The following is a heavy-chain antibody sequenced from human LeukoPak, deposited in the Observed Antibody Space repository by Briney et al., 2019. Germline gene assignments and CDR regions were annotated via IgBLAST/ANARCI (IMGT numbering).Heavy chain of an antibody. D-gene: IGHD6-19*01. V-gene: IGHV4-61*02. CDR2: IYSSGRT. Sequence: PSQTLSLTCNVSGGSISSGNYYWSWIRQPAGKGLEWIGRIYSSGRTNYNPSLKSRVTISVDTSKNQFSLNLSSVTATDTAVYYCARDIHTSGWTKFDYWGQGTLVTVSS. CDR1: GGSISSGNYY. CDR3: ARDIHTSGWTKFDY. J-gene: IGHJ4*02.